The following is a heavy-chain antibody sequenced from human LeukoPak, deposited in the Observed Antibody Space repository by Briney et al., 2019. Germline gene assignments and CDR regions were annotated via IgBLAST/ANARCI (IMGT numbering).Heavy chain of an antibody. D-gene: IGHD3-22*01. J-gene: IGHJ4*02. Sequence: SQTLSLTCTVSGGSISSGDYYWSWIRQPPGKGLEWIGYIYYSGSTYYNPSLKSRVTISVDTPKNQFSLKLSSVTAADTAVYYCARATMIVVVIDYWGQGTLVTVSS. CDR1: GGSISSGDYY. V-gene: IGHV4-30-4*01. CDR3: ARATMIVVVIDY. CDR2: IYYSGST.